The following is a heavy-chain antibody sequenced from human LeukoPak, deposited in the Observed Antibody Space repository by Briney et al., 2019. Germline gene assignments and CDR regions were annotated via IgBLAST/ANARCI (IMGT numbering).Heavy chain of an antibody. CDR3: ARDNWGYDSRWFDP. V-gene: IGHV4-31*03. D-gene: IGHD3-22*01. Sequence: SETLSLTCTVSGGSISSGGYYWSWIRQHPGKGLEWIGYIYYSGSTYYNPSLKSRVTISVDTSKNQFSLKLSSVTAADTAVYYCARDNWGYDSRWFDPWGQGTLVTVSS. CDR2: IYYSGST. J-gene: IGHJ5*02. CDR1: GGSISSGGYY.